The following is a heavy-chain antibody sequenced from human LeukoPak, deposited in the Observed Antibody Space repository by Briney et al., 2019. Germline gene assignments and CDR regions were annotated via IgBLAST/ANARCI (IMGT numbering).Heavy chain of an antibody. CDR3: ARDGEHCSGSDCPRWFDP. Sequence: SDTLSLTCTVSGGSTSTYYWSWIRQPPGKGLEWIGYIGYSGRTNYTPSLKRRVTISVDTSKNQFSLNLRSVTAADTAVYYCARDGEHCSGSDCPRWFDPWGEGTLVTVSS. D-gene: IGHD2-21*02. CDR2: IGYSGRT. V-gene: IGHV4-59*01. CDR1: GGSTSTYY. J-gene: IGHJ5*02.